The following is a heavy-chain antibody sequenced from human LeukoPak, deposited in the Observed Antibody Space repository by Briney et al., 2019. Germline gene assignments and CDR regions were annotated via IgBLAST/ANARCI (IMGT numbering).Heavy chain of an antibody. V-gene: IGHV5-51*01. CDR2: IYPGDSDT. D-gene: IGHD3-9*01. CDR3: ARHPLNGILTGYYEYYFDY. CDR1: GYSFTSYW. J-gene: IGHJ4*02. Sequence: GESLKISCKGSGYSFTSYWIGWVRQMPGKGLEWMGIIYPGDSDTRYSPSFQGQVTISADKSISTAYLQWSSLKASDTAMYYCARHPLNGILTGYYEYYFDYWGQGALVTVSS.